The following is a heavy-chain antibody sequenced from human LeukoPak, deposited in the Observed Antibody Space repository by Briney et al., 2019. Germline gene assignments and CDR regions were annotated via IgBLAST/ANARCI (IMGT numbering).Heavy chain of an antibody. CDR2: IYTSGST. V-gene: IGHV4-61*02. J-gene: IGHJ4*02. Sequence: SETLSLTCTVSGGSISSGSYYWSWIRQPAGKGLEWIGRIYTSGSTNYNPSLKSRVTISVDTSKNQFSLKLSSVTAADTAVYYCAKGLWFDYWGQGTLVTVSS. CDR1: GGSISSGSYY. D-gene: IGHD2/OR15-2a*01. CDR3: AKGLWFDY.